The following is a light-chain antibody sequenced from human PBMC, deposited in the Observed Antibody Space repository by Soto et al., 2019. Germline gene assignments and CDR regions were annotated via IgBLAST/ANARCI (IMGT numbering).Light chain of an antibody. CDR1: QSVSSSY. J-gene: IGKJ1*01. Sequence: EIVLTQSPVTLSFSPGERATLSCRASQSVSSSYLAWYQQKPGQAPRLLIYGASSRPTGIPDRFSGSGSGTDFTLTISRLEPEDFAVYYCQQYGRSPWTFGQGTKVDIK. CDR3: QQYGRSPWT. V-gene: IGKV3-20*01. CDR2: GAS.